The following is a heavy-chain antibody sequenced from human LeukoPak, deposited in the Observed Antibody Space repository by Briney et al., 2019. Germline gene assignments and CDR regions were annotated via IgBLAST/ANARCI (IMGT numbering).Heavy chain of an antibody. Sequence: PGGSLRLSCAASGFTFSRYGMHWVRQTPGKGLEWVAVISYDASNKYYADSVKGRFTISRDNSKNTLYLQMNSLRAEDTAVYYCAESHGYSYGFDYWGQGTLVTVSS. V-gene: IGHV3-30*03. CDR3: AESHGYSYGFDY. J-gene: IGHJ4*02. D-gene: IGHD5-18*01. CDR2: ISYDASNK. CDR1: GFTFSRYG.